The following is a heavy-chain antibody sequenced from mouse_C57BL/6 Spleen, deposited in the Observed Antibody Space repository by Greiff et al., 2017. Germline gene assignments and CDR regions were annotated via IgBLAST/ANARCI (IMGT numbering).Heavy chain of an antibody. CDR2: INYDGSST. J-gene: IGHJ3*01. Sequence: EVQVVESEGGLVQPGSSMKLSCTASGFTFSDYYMAWVRQVPEKGLEWVANINYDGSSTYYLDSLKSRFIISRDNAKNILYLQMSSLKSEDTATYYCARDDGYYGGWFAYWGQGTLVTVSA. V-gene: IGHV5-16*01. CDR3: ARDDGYYGGWFAY. D-gene: IGHD2-3*01. CDR1: GFTFSDYY.